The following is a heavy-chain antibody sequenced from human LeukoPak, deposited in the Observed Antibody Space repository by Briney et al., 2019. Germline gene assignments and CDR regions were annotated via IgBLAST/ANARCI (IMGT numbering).Heavy chain of an antibody. CDR1: GFTFSSRW. J-gene: IGHJ6*02. CDR2: INTDGSTI. V-gene: IGHV3-74*01. D-gene: IGHD2/OR15-2a*01. CDR3: ARDISRTMDV. Sequence: PGGSLRLSCVASGFTFSSRWMHWVRQAPGKGLVWVSIINTDGSTIRYADFVEGRFTISRDNARNTLYLEMNSLRVEDTAVYFCARDISRTMDVWGQGTTVTV.